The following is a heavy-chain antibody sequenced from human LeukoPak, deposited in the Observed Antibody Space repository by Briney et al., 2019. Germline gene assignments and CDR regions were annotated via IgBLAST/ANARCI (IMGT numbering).Heavy chain of an antibody. CDR3: ARDRGVSGWRHRGFDY. Sequence: SVKVSCKASGGTFSSYAISWVRQAPGQGLEWMGRIIPIFGTANYAQKFQGRVTITTDESTSTAYMELSSPRSEDTAVYYCARDRGVSGWRHRGFDYWGQGTLVTVSS. V-gene: IGHV1-69*05. J-gene: IGHJ4*02. D-gene: IGHD6-19*01. CDR1: GGTFSSYA. CDR2: IIPIFGTA.